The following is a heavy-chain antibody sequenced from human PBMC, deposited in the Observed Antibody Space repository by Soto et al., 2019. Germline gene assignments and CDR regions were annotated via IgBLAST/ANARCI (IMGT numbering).Heavy chain of an antibody. CDR2: IKQQGSEK. V-gene: IGHV3-7*03. J-gene: IGHJ2*01. CDR1: GFTFSSYW. D-gene: IGHD5-18*01. Sequence: LRLSCAASGFTFSSYWMNWVRQAPGKGLEWVANIKQQGSEKDYVASVKGRFTISRDNAKKSLYLQMNRLRPEDTAVYYCARVGYSYGYGWYFDLWGRGALVTVSS. CDR3: ARVGYSYGYGWYFDL.